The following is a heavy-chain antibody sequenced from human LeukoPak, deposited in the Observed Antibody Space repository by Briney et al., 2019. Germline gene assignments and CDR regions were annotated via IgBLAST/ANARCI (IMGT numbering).Heavy chain of an antibody. V-gene: IGHV7-4-1*02. Sequence: GASVKVSCKASGYTFINYDMSWVRQAPGQGLEWMGWINTNTGNPTYAQGFTGRFVFSLDTSVSTAYLQISSLKAEDTAVYYCARVYYNDSSGYPNWFDPWGQGTLVTVSS. J-gene: IGHJ5*02. CDR3: ARVYYNDSSGYPNWFDP. CDR1: GYTFINYD. CDR2: INTNTGNP. D-gene: IGHD3-22*01.